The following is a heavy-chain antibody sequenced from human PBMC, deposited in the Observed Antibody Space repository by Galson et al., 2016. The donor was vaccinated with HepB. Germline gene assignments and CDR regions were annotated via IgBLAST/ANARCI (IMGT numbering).Heavy chain of an antibody. CDR3: SRVVADAKVGDAFNI. V-gene: IGHV3-49*03. Sequence: SLRLSCAASGFTFGDYAMSWFRQAPGKGLEWVGFIRTKAYGGTTEYAASVKGRFPISRDDSKSIAYLQMNSLKTEDTAGDYCSRVVADAKVGDAFNIWGQGTMVTVSS. D-gene: IGHD3-16*01. CDR1: GFTFGDYA. CDR2: IRTKAYGGTT. J-gene: IGHJ3*02.